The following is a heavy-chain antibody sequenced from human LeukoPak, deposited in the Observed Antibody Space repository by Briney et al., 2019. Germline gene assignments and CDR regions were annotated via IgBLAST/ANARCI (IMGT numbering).Heavy chain of an antibody. J-gene: IGHJ1*01. D-gene: IGHD1-14*01. V-gene: IGHV1-69*13. CDR3: ARDSSDFRNLIPH. CDR1: GGTFSSYA. Sequence: SVKVSCKASGGTFSSYAISWVRQAPGQGLEWMGGIIPIFGTAKHAQKFQGRVTITADESTSTAYMELSSLRSEDTAVYYCARDSSDFRNLIPHWGQGTLVTVSS. CDR2: IIPIFGTA.